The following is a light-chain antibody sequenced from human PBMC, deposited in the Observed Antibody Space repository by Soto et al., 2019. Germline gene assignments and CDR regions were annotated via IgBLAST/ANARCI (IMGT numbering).Light chain of an antibody. CDR2: GAS. V-gene: IGKV3-20*01. CDR3: QQYGSSPPST. J-gene: IGKJ4*01. CDR1: HSVSSSY. Sequence: EIVLTQSPGTLSLSPGERATLSCRASHSVSSSYLAWYQQKPGQAPRLLIYGASSRATGIPAVFSGSGSGTDFTRTISRLEPEDFEVYYFQQYGSSPPSTFGGGTKVELK.